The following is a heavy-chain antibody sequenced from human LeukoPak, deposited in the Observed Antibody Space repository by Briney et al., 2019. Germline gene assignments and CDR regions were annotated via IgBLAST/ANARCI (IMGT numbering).Heavy chain of an antibody. V-gene: IGHV3-48*03. CDR3: ARGGGKIQLWDIENYGMDV. CDR1: GFTFSDYE. CDR2: IGSRGTTI. J-gene: IGHJ6*02. Sequence: PGGSLRLSCAASGFTFSDYEMNWVRQAPGKGLEWVSYIGSRGTTIYYPDSVKGRFTISRDNAKNSLYLQMNRLRDEDTAVYYCARGGGKIQLWDIENYGMDVWGQGTTVTVSS. D-gene: IGHD5-18*01.